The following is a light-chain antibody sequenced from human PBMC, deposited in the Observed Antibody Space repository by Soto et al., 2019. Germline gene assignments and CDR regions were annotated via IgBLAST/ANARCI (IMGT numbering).Light chain of an antibody. Sequence: QSALTQPRSVSGSPGQSVTISCTGTTSDNYVSWYQQHPGKAPKLMIFDVSQRPSGVPDRFSGSRSGNTASLTISGLQAEDESDYYCCSYTGSYNWVFGGGTKLTVL. CDR2: DVS. J-gene: IGLJ3*02. CDR3: CSYTGSYNWV. V-gene: IGLV2-11*01. CDR1: TSDNY.